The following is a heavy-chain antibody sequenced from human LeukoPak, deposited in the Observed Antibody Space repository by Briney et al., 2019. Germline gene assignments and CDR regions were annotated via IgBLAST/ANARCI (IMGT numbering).Heavy chain of an antibody. J-gene: IGHJ4*02. D-gene: IGHD5-12*01. CDR3: ARGWLRLTAPFDY. Sequence: SETLSLTCTVSGGSISSGDYYWSWIRQPPGKGLEWIGYIYYSGSTYYNPSLKSRVTISVDTSKNQFSLKLSSVTAADTAVYYCARGWLRLTAPFDYWGQGTLVTVSS. CDR2: IYYSGST. V-gene: IGHV4-30-4*01. CDR1: GGSISSGDYY.